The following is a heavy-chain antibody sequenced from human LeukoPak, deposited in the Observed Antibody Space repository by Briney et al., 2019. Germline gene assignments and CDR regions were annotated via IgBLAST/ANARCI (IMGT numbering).Heavy chain of an antibody. CDR1: GGSISSYY. V-gene: IGHV4-59*01. CDR3: ARVVSASIDAFDI. J-gene: IGHJ3*02. CDR2: IYYSGST. Sequence: PSETLSLTCTVSGGSISSYYWSWIRQPPGKGLEWIGYIYYSGSTNYNPSLKSRVTISVDTSKNQFSLKLSSVTAADTAVYYCARVVSASIDAFDIWGQGTMVTVSS.